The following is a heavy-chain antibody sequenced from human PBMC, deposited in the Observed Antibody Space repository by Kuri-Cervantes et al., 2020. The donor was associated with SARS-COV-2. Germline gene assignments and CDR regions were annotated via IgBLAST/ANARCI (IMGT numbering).Heavy chain of an antibody. CDR1: GGSISSSSYY. V-gene: IGHV4-39*01. Sequence: SETLSLTCTVSGGSISSSSYYWGWIRQPPGKGLEWIGSIYYSGSTYYNPPLKSRVTISVDTSKNQFSLKLSSVTAADTAVYYCARQAVTTALDYWGQGTLVTVSS. CDR2: IYYSGST. CDR3: ARQAVTTALDY. J-gene: IGHJ4*02. D-gene: IGHD4-17*01.